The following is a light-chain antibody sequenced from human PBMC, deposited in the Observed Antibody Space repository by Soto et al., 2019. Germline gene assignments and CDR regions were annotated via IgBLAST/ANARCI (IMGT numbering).Light chain of an antibody. V-gene: IGKV3-15*01. CDR1: QSVTSN. CDR3: QQYAGSPRT. CDR2: GAS. J-gene: IGKJ1*01. Sequence: EIVMTQSPATLSVSPGDRATLSCRASQSVTSNLAWYQQKPGQAPRLLIYGASTRATGIPARFSGSGSGTEFTLAISSLQSEDFAVYFCQQYAGSPRTFGQGTKVDIK.